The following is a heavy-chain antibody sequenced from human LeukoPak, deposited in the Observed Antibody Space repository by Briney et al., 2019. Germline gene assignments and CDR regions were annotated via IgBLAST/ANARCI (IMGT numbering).Heavy chain of an antibody. D-gene: IGHD4-17*01. V-gene: IGHV1-2*02. CDR2: INPNSGGT. CDR3: ARALPYGDYDRHAFDI. J-gene: IGHJ3*02. Sequence: GASVKVSCKASGYTFTGYYMHWVRQAPGQGLEWMGWINPNSGGTNYAQKFQGRVTMTRNTSISTAYMELSSLRSEDTAVYYCARALPYGDYDRHAFDIWGQGTMVTVSS. CDR1: GYTFTGYY.